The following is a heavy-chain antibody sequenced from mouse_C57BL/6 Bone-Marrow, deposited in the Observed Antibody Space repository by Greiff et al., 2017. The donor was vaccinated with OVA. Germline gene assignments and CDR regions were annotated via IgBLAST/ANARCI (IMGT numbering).Heavy chain of an antibody. J-gene: IGHJ4*01. CDR1: GYTFTSYW. D-gene: IGHD2-3*01. V-gene: IGHV1-55*01. CDR3: ARCDGYYVGYAMDY. CDR2: IYPGSGST. Sequence: QVQLQRPGAELVKPGASVKMSCKASGYTFTSYWITWVKQRPGQGLEWIGDIYPGSGSTNYNEKFKSKATLTVDTSSSTAYMQLSSLTSEDSAVYYCARCDGYYVGYAMDYWGQGTSVTVSS.